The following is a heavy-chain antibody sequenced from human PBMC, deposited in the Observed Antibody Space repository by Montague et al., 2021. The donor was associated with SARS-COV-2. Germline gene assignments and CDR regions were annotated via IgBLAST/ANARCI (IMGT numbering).Heavy chain of an antibody. CDR3: ARDFWGPQN. V-gene: IGHV3-7*01. CDR2: IDENGGT. D-gene: IGHD3-16*01. J-gene: IGHJ4*02. CDR1: GFTFYTHW. Sequence: SLRLSCAASGFTFYTHWMTWVRQAPGKGLEWVTSIDENGGTYYVDSVKGRFTISRDNPRTSLYLQMSSLRADDTAVYFCARDFWGPQNWGQGTLVTVSS.